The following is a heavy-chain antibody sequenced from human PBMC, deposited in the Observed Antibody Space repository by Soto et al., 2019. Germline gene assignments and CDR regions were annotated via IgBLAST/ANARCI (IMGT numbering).Heavy chain of an antibody. CDR2: INAGNGNT. Sequence: ASVKVSCKASGYTFTSYAMHWVRQAPGQRLEWMGWINAGNGNTKYSQKFQGRVTITRDTSASTAYMELSSLRSEDTAVYYCARDHARYSSSLGIDPWGQGTLVTVSS. J-gene: IGHJ5*02. V-gene: IGHV1-3*01. D-gene: IGHD6-13*01. CDR1: GYTFTSYA. CDR3: ARDHARYSSSLGIDP.